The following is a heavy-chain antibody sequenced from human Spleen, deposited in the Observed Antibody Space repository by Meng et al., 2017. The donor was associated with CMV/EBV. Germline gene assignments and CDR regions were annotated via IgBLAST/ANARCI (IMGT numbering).Heavy chain of an antibody. V-gene: IGHV4-39*07. CDR3: AKGGYSYAYKSLSWFGP. CDR1: SISGSDDY. D-gene: IGHD5-18*01. Sequence: SISGSDDYWGWIRQSSGKGLEWIGNIYYSGSTYYNPSLKSRVTISVDTSKNQFSLKLNSVTAADTAVYYCAKGGYSYAYKSLSWFGPWGLGTLVTVSS. J-gene: IGHJ5*02. CDR2: IYYSGST.